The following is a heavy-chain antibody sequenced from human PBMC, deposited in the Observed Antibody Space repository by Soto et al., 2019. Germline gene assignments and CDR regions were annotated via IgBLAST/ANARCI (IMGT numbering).Heavy chain of an antibody. CDR3: ARVVKYSGSYYYYYYMDV. D-gene: IGHD1-26*01. CDR1: GGSISSYY. J-gene: IGHJ6*03. CDR2: IYYSGST. Sequence: SETLSLTCTVSGGSISSYYWSWIRQPPGKGLEWIGYIYYSGSTNYNPSLKSRVTISVDTSKNQFSLKLSSVTAADTAVYYCARVVKYSGSYYYYYYMDVWGKGTTVTVSS. V-gene: IGHV4-59*01.